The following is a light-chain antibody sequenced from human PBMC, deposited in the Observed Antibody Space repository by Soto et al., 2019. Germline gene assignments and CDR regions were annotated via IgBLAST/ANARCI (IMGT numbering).Light chain of an antibody. CDR2: CAS. J-gene: IGKJ1*01. CDR3: QQYGSSRT. CDR1: QSVSSNY. Sequence: EIVFTQAPGTRSLSPGQRSTLSCRASQSVSSNYLAWYQQKPGQAPRLLIHCASSRATAIPDRFSGSGSRTDFNLTISRLEPEDFAVYYCQQYGSSRTFGQWTKV. V-gene: IGKV3-20*01.